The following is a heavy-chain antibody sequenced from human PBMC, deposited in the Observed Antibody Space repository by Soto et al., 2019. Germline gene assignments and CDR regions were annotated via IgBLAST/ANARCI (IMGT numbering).Heavy chain of an antibody. CDR3: ARALEQWLVYYGMDV. CDR1: GGTFSSYA. V-gene: IGHV1-69*01. D-gene: IGHD6-19*01. J-gene: IGHJ6*02. CDR2: IIPIFGTA. Sequence: GASVKVSCKASGGTFSSYAISWVRQAPGQGLEWMGGIIPIFGTANYAQKFQGRVTITADESTSTAYMELSSLRSEDTAVYYCARALEQWLVYYGMDVWGQGTTVTVSS.